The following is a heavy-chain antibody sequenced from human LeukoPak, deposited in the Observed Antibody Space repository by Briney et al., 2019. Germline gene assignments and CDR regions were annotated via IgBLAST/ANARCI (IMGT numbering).Heavy chain of an antibody. Sequence: SETLSLTCTVSGGSISSSSSYWGWIRQPPGKGLEWIGSIYYSGSTYYNPSLKSRITISVDTSKNQFSLKLSSVTAADAAVYYCARLDDSSGYFHWGQGTLVTVSS. CDR2: IYYSGST. J-gene: IGHJ4*02. CDR3: ARLDDSSGYFH. CDR1: GGSISSSSSY. V-gene: IGHV4-39*01. D-gene: IGHD3-22*01.